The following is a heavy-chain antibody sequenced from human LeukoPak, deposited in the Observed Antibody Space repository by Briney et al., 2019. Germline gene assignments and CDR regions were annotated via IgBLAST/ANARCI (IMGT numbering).Heavy chain of an antibody. CDR2: IRSKANSYAT. J-gene: IGHJ4*02. V-gene: IGHV3-73*01. CDR3: TGGVSGDCDY. CDR1: AFSFSSYA. D-gene: IGHD3-10*01. Sequence: GGSLRLSCAASAFSFSSYAMHWVRQASGKGLEWVGRIRSKANSYATAYAASVKGRFTISRDDSKNTAYLQMNSLKTEDTAVYYCTGGVSGDCDYWGQGALVTVSS.